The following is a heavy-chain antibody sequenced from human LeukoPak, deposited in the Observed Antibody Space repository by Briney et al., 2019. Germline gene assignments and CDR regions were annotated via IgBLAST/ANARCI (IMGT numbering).Heavy chain of an antibody. CDR1: GFTFSNAW. D-gene: IGHD3-9*01. Sequence: PGGSLRLSCAASGFTFSNAWMSWVRQAPGKGLEWVGRIKSKTDGGTTDYAAPVKGRFTISRDDSKNTLYLQMNSLKTEDTAVYYCAKGPVLRYLDWLPLGSYYFDYWGQGTLVTVSS. CDR2: IKSKTDGGTT. CDR3: AKGPVLRYLDWLPLGSYYFDY. V-gene: IGHV3-15*01. J-gene: IGHJ4*02.